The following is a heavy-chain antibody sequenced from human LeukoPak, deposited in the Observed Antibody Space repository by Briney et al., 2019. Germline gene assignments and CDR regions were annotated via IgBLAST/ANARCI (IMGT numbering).Heavy chain of an antibody. CDR1: GFRFSSYW. V-gene: IGHV3-7*01. CDR3: ASGMSTSHY. Sequence: GGSLRLSCAASGFRFSSYWMSWVRQAPGKGLEWVANIKQDASEKYYVDSVRGRLTISRDNAKTSLYLQMNSLRAEDTAVYYCASGMSTSHYWGQGTLVTVSS. J-gene: IGHJ4*02. CDR2: IKQDASEK. D-gene: IGHD3-10*01.